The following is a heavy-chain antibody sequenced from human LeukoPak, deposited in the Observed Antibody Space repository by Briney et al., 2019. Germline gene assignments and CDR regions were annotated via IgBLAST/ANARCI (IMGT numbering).Heavy chain of an antibody. CDR2: MNPNSGNT. CDR3: ASARSEWLGSFDY. Sequence: ASVKVSCKASGYTFTSYGINWVRQATGQGLEWMGWMNPNSGNTDYAQKFQGRITMTRNTSISTAYMELSSLRAEDTAVYYCASARSEWLGSFDYWGQGTLVTVSS. D-gene: IGHD6-19*01. V-gene: IGHV1-8*02. J-gene: IGHJ4*02. CDR1: GYTFTSYG.